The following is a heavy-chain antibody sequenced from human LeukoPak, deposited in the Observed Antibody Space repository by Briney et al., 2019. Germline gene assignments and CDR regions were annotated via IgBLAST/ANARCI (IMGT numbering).Heavy chain of an antibody. CDR1: GYXFSTYW. J-gene: IGHJ4*02. CDR3: ARASRDGYNQNFDH. V-gene: IGHV5-51*01. D-gene: IGHD5-24*01. CDR2: IYPGGSET. Sequence: GESLKISCNGLGYXFSTYWNAWVRQRPGKGLEWMGIIYPGGSETRYDPSFQGRVTISADRSTSTAYLQWSSLRASDTAMYYCARASRDGYNQNFDHWGQGTLVTVSS.